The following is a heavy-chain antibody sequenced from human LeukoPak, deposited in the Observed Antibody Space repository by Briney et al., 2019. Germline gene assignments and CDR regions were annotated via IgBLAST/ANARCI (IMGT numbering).Heavy chain of an antibody. V-gene: IGHV4-34*01. J-gene: IGHJ4*02. CDR1: GGSFSGYY. CDR2: INHSGST. CDR3: ARGRGAEKGDFWSGYYTGYYFDY. D-gene: IGHD3-3*01. Sequence: SETLSLTCAVYGGSFSGYYWSWIRQPPGKGLEWIGEINHSGSTNYNPSLKSRVTISVDTSKNQFSLKLSSVTAADTAVYYCARGRGAEKGDFWSGYYTGYYFDYWGQGTLVTVSS.